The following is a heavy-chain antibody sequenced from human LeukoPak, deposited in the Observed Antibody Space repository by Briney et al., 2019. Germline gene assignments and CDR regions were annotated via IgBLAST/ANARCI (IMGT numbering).Heavy chain of an antibody. CDR1: GGSISSSSYY. J-gene: IGHJ4*02. V-gene: IGHV4-39*01. CDR2: IYYSGST. CDR3: ARISRSGYYFSDY. Sequence: PSETLSLTCTVSGGSISSSSYYWGWIRQPPGKGLEWIGSIYYSGSTYYNPSLRSRVTISVDTSKNQFSLKLSSVTAADTAVYYCARISRSGYYFSDYWGQGTLVTVSS. D-gene: IGHD3-22*01.